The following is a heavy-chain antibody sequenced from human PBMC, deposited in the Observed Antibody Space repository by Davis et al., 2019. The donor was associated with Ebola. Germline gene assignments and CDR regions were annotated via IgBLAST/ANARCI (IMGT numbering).Heavy chain of an antibody. V-gene: IGHV3-23*01. J-gene: IGHJ5*02. CDR3: AKTKYSNGYWFDP. D-gene: IGHD5-18*01. Sequence: GGSLRLSCAASGFTFSSYSMNWVRQAPGKGLEWVSVISTSGGTTYYADSVKGRFTISRDNSKNTLYLQMNGLRDEDTALYYCAKTKYSNGYWFDPWGQGTLVTVSS. CDR1: GFTFSSYS. CDR2: ISTSGGTT.